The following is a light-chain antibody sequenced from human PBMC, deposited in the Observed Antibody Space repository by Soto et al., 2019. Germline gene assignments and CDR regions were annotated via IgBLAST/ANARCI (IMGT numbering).Light chain of an antibody. CDR2: EVN. J-gene: IGLJ1*01. CDR3: SSYGGYNNGV. V-gene: IGLV2-8*01. Sequence: ALAHPPSSYESPGQAVTISCTGPSSDVGGYNYVSWFQQHPGKAPKLIIHEVNQRPSGVPDRFSGSKSGNTASLTVSGLQAEDEGTYYCSSYGGYNNGVFGNGT. CDR1: SSDVGGYNY.